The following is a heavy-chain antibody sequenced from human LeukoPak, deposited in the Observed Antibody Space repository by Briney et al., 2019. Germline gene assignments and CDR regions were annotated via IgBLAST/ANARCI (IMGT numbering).Heavy chain of an antibody. J-gene: IGHJ5*02. V-gene: IGHV4-31*03. D-gene: IGHD2-15*01. CDR3: ARDRTVGYCSGGSCYSSWFDP. Sequence: SQTLSLTCTVSGGSISSGGYYWSWIRQHPGKGLECIGYIYYSGSTYYNPSLKSRVTISVDTSKNQFSLKLSSVTAADTAVYYCARDRTVGYCSGGSCYSSWFDPWGQGTLVTVSS. CDR1: GGSISSGGYY. CDR2: IYYSGST.